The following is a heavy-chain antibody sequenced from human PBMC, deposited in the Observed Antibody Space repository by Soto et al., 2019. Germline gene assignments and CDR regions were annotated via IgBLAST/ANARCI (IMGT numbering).Heavy chain of an antibody. D-gene: IGHD1-26*01. CDR1: VGSFSGYY. J-gene: IGHJ6*02. Sequence: SETLSLTCAVYVGSFSGYYWSCIRHPPGKWLEWIGEINHSGSTNYNPSLKSRVTISVDTSKNQFSLKLNSVTAADTAVYYCARGPKGEVGGTWYYYAMDDWGQGTSGTVS. V-gene: IGHV4-34*01. CDR2: INHSGST. CDR3: ARGPKGEVGGTWYYYAMDD.